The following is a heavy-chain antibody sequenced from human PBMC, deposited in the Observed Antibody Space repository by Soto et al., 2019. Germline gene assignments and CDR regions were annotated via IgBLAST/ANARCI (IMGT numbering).Heavy chain of an antibody. CDR1: SGSISNYY. D-gene: IGHD2-15*01. CDR2: IYYSGST. CDR3: ARAGAATLSDY. J-gene: IGHJ4*02. V-gene: IGHV4-59*01. Sequence: SETLSLTCTVSSGSISNYYWSWIRQPPGKGLEWIGYIYYSGSTNYNPSLKSRVTISVDTSKNQFSLKLSSVTAADTAVYYCARAGAATLSDYWGQGTLVTVSS.